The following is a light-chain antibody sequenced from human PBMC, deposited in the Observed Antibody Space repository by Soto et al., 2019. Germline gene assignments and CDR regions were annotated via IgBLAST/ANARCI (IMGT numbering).Light chain of an antibody. Sequence: KRVTISRSGSSSNIGSSNVNWYQQLPGTAPKLLIYTNNQRPSGVPDRFSGSKSGTSASLAISGLQSEDEADYYCAAWDDSLNGRVFGTGTKVTVL. CDR1: SSNIGSSN. CDR2: TNN. CDR3: AAWDDSLNGRV. V-gene: IGLV1-44*01. J-gene: IGLJ1*01.